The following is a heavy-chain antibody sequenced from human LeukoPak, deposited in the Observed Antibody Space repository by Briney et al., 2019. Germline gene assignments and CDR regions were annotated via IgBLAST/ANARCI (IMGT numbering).Heavy chain of an antibody. V-gene: IGHV4-34*01. D-gene: IGHD3-22*01. CDR1: GGSFSGYY. Sequence: SETLSLTCAVYGGSFSGYYWSWIRQPPGKGLEWIGEINQSGNTNYNSSLKSRVTISVDTSKNQFSLKLSSVTAADTAVYYCARGFYFDSSGFPIGVWGQGTNVTLSS. CDR2: INQSGNT. CDR3: ARGFYFDSSGFPIGV. J-gene: IGHJ6*01.